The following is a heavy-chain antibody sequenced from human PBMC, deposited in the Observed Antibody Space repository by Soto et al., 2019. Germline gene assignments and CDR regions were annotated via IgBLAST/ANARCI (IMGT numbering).Heavy chain of an antibody. J-gene: IGHJ6*01. CDR1: GFTFSSYA. CDR3: ARIYCGGDCYSEEDYYYGMDV. D-gene: IGHD2-21*02. Sequence: QVQLVESGGGVVQPGRSLRLSCAASGFTFSSYAMHWVRQAPGKGLEWVAVISYDGSNKYYADSVKGRFTISRDNSKNTLYLQMNSLRAEDTAVYYCARIYCGGDCYSEEDYYYGMDVW. V-gene: IGHV3-30-3*01. CDR2: ISYDGSNK.